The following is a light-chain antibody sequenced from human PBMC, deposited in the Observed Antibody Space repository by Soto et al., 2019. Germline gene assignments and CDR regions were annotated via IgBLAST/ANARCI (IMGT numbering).Light chain of an antibody. J-gene: IGKJ1*01. CDR3: QQYNNWPRT. CDR2: GSS. CDR1: QSVTSN. V-gene: IGKV3-15*01. Sequence: EVVMTQSPDTLSVSPGERATLSCRASQSVTSNLAWYQQKLGQAPRLLIYGSSTRATGIPARFSGSGSGTEFTLTISSLKSEDFAVYYCQQYNNWPRTFGQGTKVDIK.